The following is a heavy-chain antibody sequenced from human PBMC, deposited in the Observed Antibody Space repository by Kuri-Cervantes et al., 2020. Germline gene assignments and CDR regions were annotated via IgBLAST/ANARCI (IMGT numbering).Heavy chain of an antibody. J-gene: IGHJ3*01. V-gene: IGHV3-30-3*02. CDR3: AKCASSYGNDAIDL. CDR1: GFTFSSYA. Sequence: GESLKISCAASGFTFSSYAMHWVRQAPGKGLEWVAVISYDGSNKYYADSVKGRFTISRDNSRNTLYLQMNSLRVEDTAIYYCAKCASSYGNDAIDLWGQGTMVTVSS. CDR2: ISYDGSNK. D-gene: IGHD5-18*01.